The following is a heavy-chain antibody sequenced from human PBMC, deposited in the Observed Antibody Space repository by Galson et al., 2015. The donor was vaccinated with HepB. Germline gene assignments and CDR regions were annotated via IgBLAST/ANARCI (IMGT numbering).Heavy chain of an antibody. CDR3: ARSYSRGQDY. CDR1: GYTFTNYG. Sequence: SVKVSCKASGYTFTNYGISWVRQAPGQGLEWMGWISTYYNNTDYAQNFQGRVTMATDTSTSTAYMELRSLRSDDAAVYYCARSYSRGQDYWGQGTLVTVSS. V-gene: IGHV1-18*01. D-gene: IGHD6-19*01. CDR2: ISTYYNNT. J-gene: IGHJ4*02.